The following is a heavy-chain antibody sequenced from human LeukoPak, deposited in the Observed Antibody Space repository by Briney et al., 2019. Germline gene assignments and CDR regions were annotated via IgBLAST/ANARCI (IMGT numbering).Heavy chain of an antibody. J-gene: IGHJ4*02. V-gene: IGHV4-39*07. Sequence: SETLSLTCTVSGGSISSNSYYWGWVRQPPGKGLEWIGRIYYSGSTYYNPSPKSRVTISVDTSKNQSSLKLSSVTAADTAVYYCARLGDYYDSSGYYLDYFDYWGQGTLVTVSS. CDR3: ARLGDYYDSSGYYLDYFDY. CDR2: IYYSGST. D-gene: IGHD3-22*01. CDR1: GGSISSNSYY.